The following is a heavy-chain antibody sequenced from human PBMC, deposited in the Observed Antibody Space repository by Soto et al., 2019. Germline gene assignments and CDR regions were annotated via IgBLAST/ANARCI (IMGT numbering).Heavy chain of an antibody. CDR3: ERGGMGKSYWTLDS. CDR1: GYTFSNYG. J-gene: IGHJ4*02. CDR2: IMAYNNNP. D-gene: IGHD1-26*01. V-gene: IGHV1-18*01. Sequence: ASVKVSCKASGYTFSNYGVSWVRQAPGQGLEWLGYIMAYNNNPHYAQKFVGRVTMTADTSTSTAFLELRSLTSDDTAVYYCERGGMGKSYWTLDSWGQGTQVTVSS.